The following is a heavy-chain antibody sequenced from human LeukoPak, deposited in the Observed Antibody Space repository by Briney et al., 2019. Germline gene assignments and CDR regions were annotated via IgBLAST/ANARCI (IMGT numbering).Heavy chain of an antibody. CDR2: IYSGGST. D-gene: IGHD3-22*01. CDR3: ARENSYYDSSAYYYGSGYFDY. CDR1: GGSISTYY. V-gene: IGHV4-4*07. Sequence: TSETLPLTCTVSGGSISTYYWSWIRQPAGKGLEWIGRIYSGGSTNYNPSLKSRVTMSVDTSKNQFSLRLSSVTSADTALYYCARENSYYDSSAYYYGSGYFDYWGQGTLVTVSS. J-gene: IGHJ4*02.